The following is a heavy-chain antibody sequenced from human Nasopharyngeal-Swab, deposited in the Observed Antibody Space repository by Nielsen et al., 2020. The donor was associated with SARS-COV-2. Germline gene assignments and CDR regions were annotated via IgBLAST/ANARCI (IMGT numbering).Heavy chain of an antibody. D-gene: IGHD1-1*01. J-gene: IGHJ3*02. CDR1: GFTFDDYA. CDR2: ISGDGGST. V-gene: IGHV3-43*02. CDR3: AKDTWNDVGVDAFDI. Sequence: GESLKISCAASGFTFDDYAMHWVRQAPGKGLEWVSLISGDGGSTYYADSVKGRFTISRDNSKNSLYLQMNSLRTEDTALYYCAKDTWNDVGVDAFDIWGQGTMVTVSS.